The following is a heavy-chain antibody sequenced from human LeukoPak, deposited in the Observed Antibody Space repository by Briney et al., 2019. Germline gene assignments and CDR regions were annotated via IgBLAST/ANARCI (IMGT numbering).Heavy chain of an antibody. V-gene: IGHV1-2*02. J-gene: IGHJ4*02. D-gene: IGHD2-15*01. CDR3: ARDGYCSGGSCYLTVFVY. CDR1: GYTFTGYY. Sequence: ASVKVSCKASGYTFTGYYMHWVRQAPGQGLGWMGWINPNSGGTNYAQKFQGRVTMTRDTSISTAYMELSRLRSDDTAVYYCARDGYCSGGSCYLTVFVYWGQGTLVTVSS. CDR2: INPNSGGT.